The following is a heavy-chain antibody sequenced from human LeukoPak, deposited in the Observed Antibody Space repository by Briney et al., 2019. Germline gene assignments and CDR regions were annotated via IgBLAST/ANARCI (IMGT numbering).Heavy chain of an antibody. D-gene: IGHD4-23*01. CDR2: IYHIGST. J-gene: IGHJ4*02. CDR3: ARDRLRWPKIDY. Sequence: PSGTLSLTCAVSGVSISSSVWWSWVRQPPGKGLEWIGEIYHIGSTNYNPSLKSRVTISVDTSKNQFSLKLNSVTAADTAVYYCARDRLRWPKIDYWGQGTLVTVSS. CDR1: GVSISSSVW. V-gene: IGHV4-4*02.